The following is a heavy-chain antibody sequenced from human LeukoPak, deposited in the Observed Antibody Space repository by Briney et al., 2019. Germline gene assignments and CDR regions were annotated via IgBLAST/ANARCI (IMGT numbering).Heavy chain of an antibody. D-gene: IGHD2-15*01. CDR2: ISWNSGSI. Sequence: GGSLRLSCVGSGFIFSSYSMNWVRQAPGKGLEWVSGISWNSGSIGYADSVKGRFTISRDNAKNSLYLQMNSLRAEDTALYYCAKDRAPVALDAFDIWGQGTMVTVSS. V-gene: IGHV3-9*01. CDR1: GFIFSSYS. J-gene: IGHJ3*02. CDR3: AKDRAPVALDAFDI.